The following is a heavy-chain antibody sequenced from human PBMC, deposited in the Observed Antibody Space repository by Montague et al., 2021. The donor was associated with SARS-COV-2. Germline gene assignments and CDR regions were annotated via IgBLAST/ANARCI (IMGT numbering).Heavy chain of an antibody. J-gene: IGHJ4*02. Sequence: SETLSLTCTVSAGAIDNHYWSWIRQPPGKELEWIGYIYFSGAASYNPSLKSRVTISVDTSRNQFSLQLTSVTAADTAVYYCARHPSSGWSFDSWGQGTQVSVSS. CDR3: ARHPSSGWSFDS. D-gene: IGHD6-19*01. CDR1: AGAIDNHY. V-gene: IGHV4-59*08. CDR2: IYFSGAA.